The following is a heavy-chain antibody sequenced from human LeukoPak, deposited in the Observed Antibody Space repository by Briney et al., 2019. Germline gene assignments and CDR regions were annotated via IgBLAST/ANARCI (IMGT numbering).Heavy chain of an antibody. CDR1: GGTFSSYA. D-gene: IGHD3-3*01. CDR2: IIPIFGTA. V-gene: IGHV1-69*06. Sequence: SVKVSCKASGGTFSSYAISWVRQAPGQGLEWMGGIIPIFGTANYAQKFQGRVTIIADKSTSTAYMELSSLRSEDTAVYYCARGVVGDIQEGWFDPWGQGTLVTVSS. CDR3: ARGVVGDIQEGWFDP. J-gene: IGHJ5*02.